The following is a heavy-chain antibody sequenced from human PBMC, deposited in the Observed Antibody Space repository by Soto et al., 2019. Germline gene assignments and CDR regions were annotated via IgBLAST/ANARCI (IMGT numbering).Heavy chain of an antibody. J-gene: IGHJ6*02. CDR2: IIPIFGTA. Sequence: QVQLVQSGAEVKKPGSSVKVSCKASGGTFSSYAISWVRQAPGQGLEWMGGIIPIFGTANYAQKFQGRVTITADESTSTAYMELSSLRSEDTAVYYCARDQEYYDFWSGYSGAYGMDVWGQGTTVTVSS. CDR1: GGTFSSYA. V-gene: IGHV1-69*12. CDR3: ARDQEYYDFWSGYSGAYGMDV. D-gene: IGHD3-3*01.